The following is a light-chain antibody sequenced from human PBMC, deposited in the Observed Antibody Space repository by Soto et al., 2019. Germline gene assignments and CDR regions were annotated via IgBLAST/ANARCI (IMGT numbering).Light chain of an antibody. V-gene: IGKV3-20*01. CDR3: QQYGASPLLYP. Sequence: EIVLTQSPGSLSLSPGERATLSCRASQSVTSSYLAWYQQKPGQAPRLLIDAASIRATGVPHRFSGSGTGTDFTLTLTRREAAVFVVYDWQQYGASPLLYPFGQGTKLLVK. CDR1: QSVTSSY. CDR2: AAS. J-gene: IGKJ2*01.